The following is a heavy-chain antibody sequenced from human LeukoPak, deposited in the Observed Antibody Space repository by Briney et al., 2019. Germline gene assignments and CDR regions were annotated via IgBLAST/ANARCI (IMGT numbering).Heavy chain of an antibody. CDR1: GGSFSGYY. CDR2: IYYSGST. Sequence: SETLSLTCAVYGGSFSGYYWSWIRQPPGKGLEWIGYIYYSGSTNYNPSLKSRVTISVDTSKNQFSLKLSSVTAADTAVYYCARHTSYYYDSSGPFDYWGQGTLVTVSS. CDR3: ARHTSYYYDSSGPFDY. D-gene: IGHD3-22*01. V-gene: IGHV4-59*08. J-gene: IGHJ4*02.